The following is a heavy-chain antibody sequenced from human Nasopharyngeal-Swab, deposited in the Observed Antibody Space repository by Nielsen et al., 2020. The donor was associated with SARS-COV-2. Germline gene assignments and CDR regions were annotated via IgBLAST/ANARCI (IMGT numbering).Heavy chain of an antibody. CDR3: ARAGDSSGYYFYYYYGMDV. Sequence: DRQPPGKGLEWVANIKQDGSEKYYVDSVKGRFTISRDNAKNSLYLQMNSLRAEDTAVYYCARAGDSSGYYFYYYYGMDVWGQGTTVTVSS. V-gene: IGHV3-7*01. D-gene: IGHD3-22*01. J-gene: IGHJ6*02. CDR2: IKQDGSEK.